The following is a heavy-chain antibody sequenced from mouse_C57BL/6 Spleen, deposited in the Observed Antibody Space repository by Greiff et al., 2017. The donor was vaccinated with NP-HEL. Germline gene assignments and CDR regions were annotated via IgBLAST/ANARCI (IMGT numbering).Heavy chain of an antibody. CDR3: ASGLGLYAMDY. D-gene: IGHD4-1*01. CDR1: GFSLTSYG. J-gene: IGHJ4*01. Sequence: VQLQHSGPGLVQPSQSLSITCTVSGFSLTSYGVHWVRQSPGKGLEWLGVIWSGGSTDYNAAFIYRLSISKDNSKSQVFFKMNSLQADYTAIYFCASGLGLYAMDYWGQGPSVTLSS. V-gene: IGHV2-2*01. CDR2: IWSGGST.